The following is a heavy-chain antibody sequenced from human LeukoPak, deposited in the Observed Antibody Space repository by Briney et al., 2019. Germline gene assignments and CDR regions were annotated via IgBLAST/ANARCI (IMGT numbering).Heavy chain of an antibody. CDR3: ARGLKGGIYYGSGSSPGFFDY. D-gene: IGHD3-10*01. J-gene: IGHJ4*02. CDR2: IYYSGST. V-gene: IGHV4-59*01. CDR1: GGSISSYY. Sequence: SETLSLTYTVSGGSISSYYWSWIRRPPGKGLEWIGYIYYSGSTNYNPSLKSRVTISVDTSKNQFSLKLSSVTAADTAVYYCARGLKGGIYYGSGSSPGFFDYWGQGTLVTVSS.